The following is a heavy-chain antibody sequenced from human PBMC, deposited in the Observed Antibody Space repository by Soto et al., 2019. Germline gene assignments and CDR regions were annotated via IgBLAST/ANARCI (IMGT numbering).Heavy chain of an antibody. CDR2: IYYSGST. V-gene: IGHV4-39*01. Sequence: SEALSLTCTVSGGSISSSSYYWGWIRQPPGKGLEWIGSIYYSGSTYYNPSLKRRVTISVDKSKNQLSLKLSSVTAADTAVYYCVRGFPPVVTVDYCGPGTLLTVSS. J-gene: IGHJ4*02. CDR3: VRGFPPVVTVDY. D-gene: IGHD2-15*01. CDR1: GGSISSSSYY.